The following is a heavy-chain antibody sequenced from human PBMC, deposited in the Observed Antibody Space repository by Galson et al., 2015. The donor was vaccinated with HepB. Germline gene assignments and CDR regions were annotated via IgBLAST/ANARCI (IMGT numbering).Heavy chain of an antibody. D-gene: IGHD2-2*01. CDR3: ARDGGEVPAYLQH. V-gene: IGHV3-21*01. Sequence: SLRLSCATSGFTFSSYNMNWVRQAPGKGLEWVSSIDSTSTYIYYADSLKGRFTIARDNAKNSLYLQMNSLRAEDTAVYYCARDGGEVPAYLQHWGQGTLVTVSS. CDR2: IDSTSTYI. J-gene: IGHJ1*01. CDR1: GFTFSSYN.